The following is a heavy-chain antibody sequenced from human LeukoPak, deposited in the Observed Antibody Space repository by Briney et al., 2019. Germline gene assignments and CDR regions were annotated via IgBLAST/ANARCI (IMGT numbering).Heavy chain of an antibody. CDR1: GFSFDHYG. CDR3: AKPHVYGYWYFDL. V-gene: IGHV3-30*18. D-gene: IGHD3-10*01. CDR2: ISYDGSNE. J-gene: IGHJ2*01. Sequence: SGGSLRLSCAASGFSFDHYGMHWVRQAPGKGLEWVAFISYDGSNEYYADSVKGRFTISRDNSKNTLYLQMNSLGTEDTAVYYCAKPHVYGYWYFDLWGRGTLVTVSS.